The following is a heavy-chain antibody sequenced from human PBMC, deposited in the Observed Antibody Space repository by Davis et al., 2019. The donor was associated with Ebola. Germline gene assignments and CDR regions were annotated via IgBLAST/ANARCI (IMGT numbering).Heavy chain of an antibody. J-gene: IGHJ4*02. CDR2: IRSKANSYAT. D-gene: IGHD6-25*01. Sequence: GESLKISCAASGFTFSGSAMHWVRQASRKGLEWVGRIRSKANSYATAYAASVKGRFTISRDDSKNTAYLQMNSLKTEDTAVYYCTAATPDYWGQGTLVTVSS. V-gene: IGHV3-73*01. CDR3: TAATPDY. CDR1: GFTFSGSA.